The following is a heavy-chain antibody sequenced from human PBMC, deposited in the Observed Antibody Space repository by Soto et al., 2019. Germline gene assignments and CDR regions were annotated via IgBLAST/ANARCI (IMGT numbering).Heavy chain of an antibody. CDR1: GGSISTGGYY. J-gene: IGHJ3*02. D-gene: IGHD4-17*01. V-gene: IGHV4-31*03. Sequence: QVQLQESGPGLVKPSQTLSLTCTVSGGSISTGGYYWSWIRQHPGRGLEWIGYIYHSGMTFSNPSLQSRVAISIDTSENQFSLKLRYVTAADTAVYYCATVRWELHDAFDIWGHGTMVSVSS. CDR2: IYHSGMT. CDR3: ATVRWELHDAFDI.